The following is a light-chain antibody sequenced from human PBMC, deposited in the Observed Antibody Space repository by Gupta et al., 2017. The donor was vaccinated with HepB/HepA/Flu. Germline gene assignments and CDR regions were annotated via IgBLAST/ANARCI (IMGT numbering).Light chain of an antibody. CDR1: SPNTGAGYD. J-gene: IGLJ3*02. CDR3: LSYDSSLNKSV. CDR2: HNT. V-gene: IGLV1-40*01. Sequence: QSVLTQQPSLAGRPGRRVTISSTGSSPNTGAGYDVHWYQQLPGTAPKLLIYHNTNRPSGVPDRFSGSRSGNSASLAITGLQAEDEADYYCLSYDSSLNKSVFGGGTKLTVL.